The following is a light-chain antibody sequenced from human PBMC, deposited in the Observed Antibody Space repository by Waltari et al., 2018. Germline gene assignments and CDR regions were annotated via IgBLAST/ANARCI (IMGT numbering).Light chain of an antibody. J-gene: IGKJ1*01. CDR1: QSVLYSSTITNY. Sequence: DIVMPQSPDSLAASLGDSDTLHCPSSQSVLYSSTITNYLAGHQHQPRHPPKLLIYWASTREYGDPDVCSESGSGTEFTLTISSLQAEDVAVYYCLQYYSSPLTFGQGTRVEIK. CDR2: WAS. CDR3: LQYYSSPLT. V-gene: IGKV4-1*01.